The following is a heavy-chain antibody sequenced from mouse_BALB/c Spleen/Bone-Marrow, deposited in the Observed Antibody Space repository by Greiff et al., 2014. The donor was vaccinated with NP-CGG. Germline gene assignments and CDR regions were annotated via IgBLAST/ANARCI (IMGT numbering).Heavy chain of an antibody. V-gene: IGHV1-9*01. CDR2: ILPGGGST. D-gene: IGHD3-2*02. Sequence: QVQLQQPGAELMKPGASVKISCEATGYTFSSYWIEFIKHRPGHGLEWIGEILPGGGSTHYNEKFKGRATFTADTSSNTAYMQLSSLTSEDSAVYCCARGIRNYFDYWGQGTTLTVSS. CDR3: ARGIRNYFDY. J-gene: IGHJ2*01. CDR1: GYTFSSYW.